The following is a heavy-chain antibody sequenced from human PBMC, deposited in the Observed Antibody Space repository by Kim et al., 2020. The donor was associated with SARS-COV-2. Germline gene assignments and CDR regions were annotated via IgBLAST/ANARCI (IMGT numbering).Heavy chain of an antibody. CDR1: GGSISSGGYY. D-gene: IGHD3-3*01. CDR2: IYYSGST. Sequence: SETLSLTCTVSGGSISSGGYYWSWIRQHPGKGLEWIGYIYYSGSTYYNPSLKSRVTISVDTSKNQFSLKLSSVTAADTAVYYCARAMGGITIFGVVTRSAFDIWGQGTMVTVSS. J-gene: IGHJ3*02. V-gene: IGHV4-31*03. CDR3: ARAMGGITIFGVVTRSAFDI.